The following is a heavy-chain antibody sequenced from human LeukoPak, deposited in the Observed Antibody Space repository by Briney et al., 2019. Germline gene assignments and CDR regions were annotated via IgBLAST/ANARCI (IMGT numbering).Heavy chain of an antibody. CDR2: IYWNDDK. J-gene: IGHJ3*02. Sequence: SGPTLVNPTQTLTLTCTFSGFSLSISGVGVGWIRQPPGKALEWLALIYWNDDKRYSPSLKSRLTITKDTSKNQVVLTMTSMDPVDTATYYCAHTDSSGYYVSRNDAFDIWGQGTMVTVSS. D-gene: IGHD3-22*01. CDR3: AHTDSSGYYVSRNDAFDI. CDR1: GFSLSISGVG. V-gene: IGHV2-5*01.